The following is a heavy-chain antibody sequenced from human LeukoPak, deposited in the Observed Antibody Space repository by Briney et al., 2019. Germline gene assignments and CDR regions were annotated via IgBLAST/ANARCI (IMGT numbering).Heavy chain of an antibody. CDR3: ARDPVEWELLLDY. D-gene: IGHD1-26*01. J-gene: IGHJ4*02. Sequence: PGGSLRLSCAASGFTFRNYCMGWVRQAPGKRPEWVANMNIDGSEKYYADSVKGRFSISRDNARNSVYLQMASLRVEDTAVYYCARDPVEWELLLDYWGQGTLVTVSS. CDR2: MNIDGSEK. V-gene: IGHV3-7*01. CDR1: GFTFRNYC.